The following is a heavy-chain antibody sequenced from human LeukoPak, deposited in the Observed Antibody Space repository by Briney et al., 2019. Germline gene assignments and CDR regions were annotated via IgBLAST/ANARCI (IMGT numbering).Heavy chain of an antibody. CDR1: GGSFSGYY. D-gene: IGHD3-10*01. Sequence: SETLSLTCAVYGGSFSGYYWSWIRQPPGKGLEWIGEINHSGSTNYNPSLKSRVTISVDTSKNQFSLKLSSVTAADTAVYYCARLSSSRVRGYFYWGQGTLVTVSS. CDR2: INHSGST. J-gene: IGHJ4*02. CDR3: ARLSSSRVRGYFY. V-gene: IGHV4-34*01.